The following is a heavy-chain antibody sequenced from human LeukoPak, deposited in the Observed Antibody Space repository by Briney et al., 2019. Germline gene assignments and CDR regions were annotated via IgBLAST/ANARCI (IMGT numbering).Heavy chain of an antibody. CDR3: AKDLKFGTFDY. J-gene: IGHJ4*02. Sequence: GGSLRLSCAASGFTFSNYALHWVRQAPGKGLEWVAVISYDDTNKYYVDSVKGRFTISRDNSKNTLYLQMNSLRAEDTAVYYCAKDLKFGTFDYWGLGILVTVSS. CDR1: GFTFSNYA. D-gene: IGHD3-16*01. V-gene: IGHV3-30*04. CDR2: ISYDDTNK.